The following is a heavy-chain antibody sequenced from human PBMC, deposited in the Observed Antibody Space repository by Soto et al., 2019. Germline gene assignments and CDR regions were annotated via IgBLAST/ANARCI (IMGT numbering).Heavy chain of an antibody. J-gene: IGHJ4*02. D-gene: IGHD5-12*01. Sequence: GGSLRLSCAASGFTVSSNYMSWVRQAPGKGLEWVSVIYSGGSTYYADSVKGRFTISRDNSKNTLYLQMNSLRAEDTAVYYCARTDIVATILLDYWGQGTLVTVSS. CDR1: GFTVSSNY. CDR3: ARTDIVATILLDY. CDR2: IYSGGST. V-gene: IGHV3-66*01.